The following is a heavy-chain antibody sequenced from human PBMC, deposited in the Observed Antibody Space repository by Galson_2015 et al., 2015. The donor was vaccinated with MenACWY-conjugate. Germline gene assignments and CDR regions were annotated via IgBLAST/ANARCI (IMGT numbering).Heavy chain of an antibody. CDR2: ISAFNHIT. J-gene: IGHJ4*02. D-gene: IGHD3-10*01. CDR3: ARAQLFGAVTPVPGY. CDR1: GYTFTNFG. V-gene: IGHV1-18*01. Sequence: SVKVSCKASGYTFTNFGITWVRQAPGQGLEWMGWISAFNHITFYAQNLEGRVTLTTEPSTTTAYLELRSLRSDDTAVYFCARAQLFGAVTPVPGYWGQGTLVTVSS.